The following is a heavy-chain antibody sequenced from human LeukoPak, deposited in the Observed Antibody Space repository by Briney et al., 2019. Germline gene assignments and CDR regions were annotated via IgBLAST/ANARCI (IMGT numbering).Heavy chain of an antibody. CDR1: GGSMSNSY. CDR3: AKDIGQINGRGWFDP. V-gene: IGHV4-59*01. Sequence: PSETLSVSCTVSGGSMSNSYWTWIRQSPGEGLEWIALIYYNGASDYNPSLWRRVTISIKPSRNQFSLSLRSVTAADTAVYYCAKDIGQINGRGWFDPWGQGTLVTVSS. J-gene: IGHJ5*02. D-gene: IGHD2-8*01. CDR2: IYYNGAS.